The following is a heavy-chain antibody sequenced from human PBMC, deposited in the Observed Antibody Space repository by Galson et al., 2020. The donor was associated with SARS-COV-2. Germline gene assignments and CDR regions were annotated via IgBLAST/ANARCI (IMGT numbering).Heavy chain of an antibody. D-gene: IGHD3-10*01. CDR1: GFTVTNAW. CDR3: ATSRSFTGLYGMDV. J-gene: IGHJ6*02. CDR2: IKSKTAGGTT. V-gene: IGHV3-15*01. Sequence: GGSLRLSCATSGFTVTNAWMTWVRQAPGTGLQWIGHIKSKTAGGTTDYVAPVKGRFTISRDDSKNTLYLQMNNLKTEDTAVYYCATSRSFTGLYGMDVWGQVTTVTVSS.